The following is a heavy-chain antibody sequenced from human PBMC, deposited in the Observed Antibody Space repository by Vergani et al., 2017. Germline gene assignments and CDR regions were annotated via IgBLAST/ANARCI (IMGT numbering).Heavy chain of an antibody. CDR3: GRAGYCTSSSCYSFSFYYMDV. V-gene: IGHV1-46*03. D-gene: IGHD2-2*03. CDR1: GYSFTSYP. Sequence: QVQLVQSGAEVKKPGASVKVSCKASGYSFTSYPMHWVRQAPGQGREWMGIINPMGGSTSYAQRFQGRVTMTRDTSTSTVYMELRSLRSEDTAVYYCGRAGYCTSSSCYSFSFYYMDVWGKVTTVTVSS. J-gene: IGHJ6*03. CDR2: INPMGGST.